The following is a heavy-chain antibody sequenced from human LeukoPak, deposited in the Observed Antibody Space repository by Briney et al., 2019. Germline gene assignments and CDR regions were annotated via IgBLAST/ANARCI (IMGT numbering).Heavy chain of an antibody. CDR1: GFTFRNSG. V-gene: IGHV3-53*01. D-gene: IGHD3-9*01. Sequence: GGSLRLSCAASGFTFRNSGMTWVRQAPGKGLEWVSVIYSGGSTYYADSVKGRFTISRDNSKNTLHLQMNSLRAEDTAVYYCARGEPILTGYYYFDYWGQGTLVTVSS. CDR2: IYSGGST. CDR3: ARGEPILTGYYYFDY. J-gene: IGHJ4*02.